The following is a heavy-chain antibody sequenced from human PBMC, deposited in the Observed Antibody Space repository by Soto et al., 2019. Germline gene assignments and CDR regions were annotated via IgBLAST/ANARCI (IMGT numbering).Heavy chain of an antibody. J-gene: IGHJ4*02. CDR3: ARVRSYGPRGVFDY. V-gene: IGHV3-30-3*01. CDR1: GFTFSSYA. Sequence: GGSLRLSCAASGFTFSSYAMHWVRQAPGKGLEWVAVISYDGSNKYYADSVKGRFTISRDNSKNTLYLQMNSLRAEDTAVYYCARVRSYGPRGVFDYWGQGTLVTVSS. D-gene: IGHD4-17*01. CDR2: ISYDGSNK.